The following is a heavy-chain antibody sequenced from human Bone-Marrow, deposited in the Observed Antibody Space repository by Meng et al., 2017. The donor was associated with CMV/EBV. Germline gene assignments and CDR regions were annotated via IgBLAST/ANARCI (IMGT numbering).Heavy chain of an antibody. Sequence: SGPTLVKPTATLTVTCSFSGFSLTTKGIRVSWIRQPPGKALEWLARIDWDDEKFYKTSLKTRLTISRDTSKNQVVLTVTNMNPVDTATYYCARTYCPPSGCYGLGWSFDYWGQGTLVTVSS. D-gene: IGHD6-19*01. J-gene: IGHJ4*02. CDR2: IDWDDEK. CDR1: GFSLTTKGIR. V-gene: IGHV2-70D*14. CDR3: ARTYCPPSGCYGLGWSFDY.